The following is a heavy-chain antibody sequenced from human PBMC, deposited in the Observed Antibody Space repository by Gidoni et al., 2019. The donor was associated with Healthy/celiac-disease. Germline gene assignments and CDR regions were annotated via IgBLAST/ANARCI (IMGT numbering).Heavy chain of an antibody. D-gene: IGHD1-26*01. CDR2: IRWNSGSI. V-gene: IGHV3-9*01. CDR3: AKDRGSGSYSYYYYMDV. CDR1: GFPFDDYA. Sequence: EVQLVESGGGLVQPGSSLRLSCAASGFPFDDYAMHWGRQAPGKGLEWVSGIRWNSGSIGYADSVKGRFTISRDNAKNSLYLQMNSLRAEDTALYYCAKDRGSGSYSYYYYMDVWGKGTTVTVSS. J-gene: IGHJ6*03.